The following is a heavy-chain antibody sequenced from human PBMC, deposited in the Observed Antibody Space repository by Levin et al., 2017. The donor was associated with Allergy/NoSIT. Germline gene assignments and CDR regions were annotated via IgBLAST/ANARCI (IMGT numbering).Heavy chain of an antibody. CDR3: ATHLSREVDY. J-gene: IGHJ4*02. V-gene: IGHV1-69*04. D-gene: IGHD1-26*01. CDR1: GGTFSSYA. CDR2: IIPILGIA. Sequence: KISCKASGGTFSSYAISWVRQAPGQGLEWMGRIIPILGIANYAQKFQGRVTITADKSTSTAYMELSSLRSEDTAVYYCATHLSREVDYWGQGTLVTVSS.